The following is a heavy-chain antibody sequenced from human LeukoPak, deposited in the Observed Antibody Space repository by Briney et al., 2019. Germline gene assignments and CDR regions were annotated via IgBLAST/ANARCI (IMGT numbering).Heavy chain of an antibody. Sequence: GGSLRLSCTASGFTFGDYAMSWIRQAPGKGLEWVGFIRSKAYGETADYAASVKGRFTISRDDSKAIAYLQMNSLKTEDTAVYHCTRDRGAYNLYDYWGQGTLVAVSS. D-gene: IGHD1-1*01. CDR3: TRDRGAYNLYDY. CDR1: GFTFGDYA. CDR2: IRSKAYGETA. J-gene: IGHJ4*02. V-gene: IGHV3-49*03.